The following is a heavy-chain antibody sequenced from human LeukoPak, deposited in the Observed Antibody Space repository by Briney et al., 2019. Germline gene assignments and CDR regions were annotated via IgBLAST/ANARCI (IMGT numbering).Heavy chain of an antibody. CDR2: ICNDGSKK. J-gene: IGHJ4*02. Sequence: GGSLRLSCAASGVTFSSYGMRWGRQAPGKGLERVAVICNDGSKKYYEKSVKGGFTISRDNTKNKLYLQMNRLRAEETGVYYCAKDDVGSGFPFGCWGKGTMVTVSS. V-gene: IGHV3-33*06. D-gene: IGHD5-12*01. CDR3: AKDDVGSGFPFGC. CDR1: GVTFSSYG.